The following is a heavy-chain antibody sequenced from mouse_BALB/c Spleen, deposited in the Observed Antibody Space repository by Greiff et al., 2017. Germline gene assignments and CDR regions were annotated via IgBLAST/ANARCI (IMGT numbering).Heavy chain of an antibody. CDR1: GFAFSSYD. CDR2: ISSGGGST. Sequence: EVHLVESGGGLVKPGGSLKLSCAASGFAFSSYDMSWVRQTPEKRLEWVAYISSGGGSTYYPDTVKGRFTISRDNAKNTLYLQMSSLKSEDTAMYYCARRFAYWGQGTLVTVSA. J-gene: IGHJ3*01. CDR3: ARRFAY. V-gene: IGHV5-12-1*01.